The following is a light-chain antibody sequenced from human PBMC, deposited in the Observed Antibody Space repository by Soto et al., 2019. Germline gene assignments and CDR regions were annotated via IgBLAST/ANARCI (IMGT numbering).Light chain of an antibody. V-gene: IGKV1-27*01. CDR3: QKYNNAPWT. J-gene: IGKJ1*01. Sequence: DIQMTQSPSSLSASVGDRVTSTCRASQDISNYLVWYQQRPGKTPKLLIYAASTLQSGVPSRFSGGGSGTDFTLTISSLQPEDVATYYCQKYNNAPWTFGQGTKVEIK. CDR1: QDISNY. CDR2: AAS.